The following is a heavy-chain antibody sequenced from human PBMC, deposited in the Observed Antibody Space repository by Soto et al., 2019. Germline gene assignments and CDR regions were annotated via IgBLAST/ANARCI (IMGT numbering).Heavy chain of an antibody. Sequence: EVQLVESGGGLVQPGGSLRLSCAASGFTFSSYWMSWVRQAPGKGLEWVANVNREGGEKFYVGSVKGRFTIPRDNAMNSPYLQMNSLRAEDTAVYYCARGRPVPYGGQGTRVTVSS. CDR3: ARGRPVPY. D-gene: IGHD3-10*01. J-gene: IGHJ4*02. CDR1: GFTFSSYW. CDR2: VNREGGEK. V-gene: IGHV3-7*01.